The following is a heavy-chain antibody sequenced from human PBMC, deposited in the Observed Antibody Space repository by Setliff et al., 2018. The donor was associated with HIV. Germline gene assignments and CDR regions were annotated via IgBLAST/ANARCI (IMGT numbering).Heavy chain of an antibody. J-gene: IGHJ2*01. CDR3: ARETNWNGSDL. CDR2: IDHSGRT. V-gene: IGHV4-34*01. D-gene: IGHD1-1*01. Sequence: SETLSLTCAIFGVSFRNSSYNWIRQPPGKGLEWIGEIDHSGRTTYNSSLRSRVTMSVDTSKNQFSLKLTSVTAADTAVYYCARETNWNGSDLWGRGTLVTVSS. CDR1: GVSFRNSS.